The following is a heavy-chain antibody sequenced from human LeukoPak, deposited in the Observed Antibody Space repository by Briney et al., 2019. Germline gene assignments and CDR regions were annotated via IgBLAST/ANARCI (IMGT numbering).Heavy chain of an antibody. Sequence: GGSLRLSCTASGFTVSSNYMSWVRQAPGKGLEWVSVIYSGGSTYYADSVKGRFTISRDNSKNTLYLQMNSLRAEDTAVYYCARGGLEMATIYLDYWGQGTLATVSS. D-gene: IGHD5-24*01. J-gene: IGHJ4*02. V-gene: IGHV3-53*01. CDR2: IYSGGST. CDR1: GFTVSSNY. CDR3: ARGGLEMATIYLDY.